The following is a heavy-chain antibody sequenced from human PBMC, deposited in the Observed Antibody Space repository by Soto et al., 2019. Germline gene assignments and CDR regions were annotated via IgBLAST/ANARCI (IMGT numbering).Heavy chain of an antibody. CDR1: GGTFSSYA. D-gene: IGHD2-2*01. Sequence: SVKVSCKASGGTFSSYAISWVRQAPGQGLEWMGGIIPIFGTANYAQKFQGRVTITADESTSTAYMELSSLRSEDTAVYYCASSDGVPAAASYYYYYGMDVWGQGTTVTVSS. CDR3: ASSDGVPAAASYYYYYGMDV. V-gene: IGHV1-69*13. CDR2: IIPIFGTA. J-gene: IGHJ6*02.